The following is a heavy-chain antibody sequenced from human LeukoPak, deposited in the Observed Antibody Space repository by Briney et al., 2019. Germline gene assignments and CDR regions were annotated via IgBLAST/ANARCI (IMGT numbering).Heavy chain of an antibody. Sequence: GGSLRLSCAASGFTFSSYAMSWVRQAPGKGLECISGFSGSGGSTYYADSVKGRFTISRDNSKNTLYLQMNSLRAEDTAVYYCAKAVPYSSGWFGYWGQGTLVTVSS. CDR3: AKAVPYSSGWFGY. CDR1: GFTFSSYA. D-gene: IGHD6-19*01. V-gene: IGHV3-23*01. CDR2: FSGSGGST. J-gene: IGHJ4*02.